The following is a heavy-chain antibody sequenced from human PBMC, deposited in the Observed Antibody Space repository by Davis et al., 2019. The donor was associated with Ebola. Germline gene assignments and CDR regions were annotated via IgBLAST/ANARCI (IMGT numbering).Heavy chain of an antibody. CDR3: AKDGGRGGYDLLYYYGMDV. D-gene: IGHD5-12*01. V-gene: IGHV3-23*01. CDR2: ISGSGGST. Sequence: PGGSLRLSCAASGFTFSSYAMSWVRQAPGKGLEWVSAISGSGGSTYYADSVKGRFTISKDNSKNTLYLQMNSLRAEDTAVYYCAKDGGRGGYDLLYYYGMDVWGQGTTVTVSS. CDR1: GFTFSSYA. J-gene: IGHJ6*02.